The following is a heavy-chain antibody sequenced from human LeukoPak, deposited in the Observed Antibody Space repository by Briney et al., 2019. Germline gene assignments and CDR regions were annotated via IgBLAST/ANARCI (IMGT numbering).Heavy chain of an antibody. CDR1: GYTFTSYG. CDR2: MDPNSGST. V-gene: IGHV1-8*02. D-gene: IGHD5-24*01. Sequence: ASVKVSCKASGYTFTSYGISWVRQAPGQGLEWMGWMDPNSGSTGYAQKFQDRVTMTRNTSINTAYMELSSLRSEDTAVYYCAREMGNYYYGMDVWGQGTTVTVSS. CDR3: AREMGNYYYGMDV. J-gene: IGHJ6*02.